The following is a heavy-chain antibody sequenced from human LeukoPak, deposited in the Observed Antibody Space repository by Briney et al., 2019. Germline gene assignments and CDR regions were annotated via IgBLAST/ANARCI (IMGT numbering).Heavy chain of an antibody. CDR3: ARGWDSSGWYSGRNYMDV. D-gene: IGHD6-19*01. Sequence: SETLSLTCTVSGGSISSYYWSWIRQPPGKGLEWIGYIYYSGSTNYNPSLKSRVTISVDTSKNQFSLKLSSVTAADTAVYYCARGWDSSGWYSGRNYMDVWGKGTTVTVSS. J-gene: IGHJ6*03. V-gene: IGHV4-59*01. CDR2: IYYSGST. CDR1: GGSISSYY.